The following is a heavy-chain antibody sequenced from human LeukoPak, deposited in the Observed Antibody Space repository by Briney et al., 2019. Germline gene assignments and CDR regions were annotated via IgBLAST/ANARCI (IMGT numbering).Heavy chain of an antibody. CDR2: IYYSGST. J-gene: IGHJ6*02. V-gene: IGHV4-59*01. CDR3: VREPLSSGYDYYYGMDV. CDR1: GGSISTYY. D-gene: IGHD5-12*01. Sequence: PSETLSLTCTVSGGSISTYYWGWIRQPPGKGLEWIGYIYYSGSTNYNPSLKSRVTIFVDMSKNQFSLKLSSVTAADTAVYYCVREPLSSGYDYYYGMDVWGQGTTVTVSS.